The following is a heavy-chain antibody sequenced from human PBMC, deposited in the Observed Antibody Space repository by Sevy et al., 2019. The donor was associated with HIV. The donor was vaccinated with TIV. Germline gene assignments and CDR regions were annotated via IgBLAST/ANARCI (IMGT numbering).Heavy chain of an antibody. CDR1: GFTFSNYW. J-gene: IGHJ5*02. Sequence: GGSLRLSCAASGFTFSNYWMSWVRQAPGKGLEWVANIKQDGSEKYYVDSLKGRFTISRDNAKNSLFLQMNSLRAGDTAMYYCARDKGQGWFDPWGQGTLVTVSS. CDR3: ARDKGQGWFDP. CDR2: IKQDGSEK. V-gene: IGHV3-7*01.